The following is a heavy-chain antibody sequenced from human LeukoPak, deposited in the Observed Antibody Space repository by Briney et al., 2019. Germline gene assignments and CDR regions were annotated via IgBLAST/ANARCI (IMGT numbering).Heavy chain of an antibody. CDR2: ISGSGGDT. CDR1: GFTFSNFA. Sequence: GGSLRLSCAASGFTFSNFAMSWVRQAPGKGLEWVSAISGSGGDTYYADSVKGRFTISRDNAKSTLYLQMNSLRAEDTAVYYCARWEFNYWGQGTLVTVSS. V-gene: IGHV3-23*01. D-gene: IGHD1-26*01. CDR3: ARWEFNY. J-gene: IGHJ4*02.